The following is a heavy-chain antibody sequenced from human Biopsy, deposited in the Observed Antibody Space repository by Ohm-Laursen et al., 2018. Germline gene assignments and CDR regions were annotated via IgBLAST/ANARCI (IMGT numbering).Heavy chain of an antibody. V-gene: IGHV3-23*01. CDR2: ITPSERSA. CDR1: GFRFSSHT. CDR3: AKLGHMVREVTPDDF. J-gene: IGHJ4*02. Sequence: GSLRLSCTASGFRFSSHTMSWVRQAPGKGLEWVSAITPSERSAFYASSVEGRFSVSRDNSKNILFLQMNGLRVDDTGVYYCAKLGHMVREVTPDDFWGQGTLVIVSS. D-gene: IGHD3-10*01.